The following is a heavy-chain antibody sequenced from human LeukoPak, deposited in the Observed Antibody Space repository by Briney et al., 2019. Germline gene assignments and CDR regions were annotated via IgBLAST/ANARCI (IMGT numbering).Heavy chain of an antibody. Sequence: SSETLSLTCAVYGGSFSGYYWSWIRQPPGKGLEWIGEINHSGSTNYNPSLKSRVTISVDTSKNQFSLKLSSVTAADTAVYYCARIGSWYVFDYWGQGTLVTVSS. CDR1: GGSFSGYY. CDR3: ARIGSWYVFDY. V-gene: IGHV4-34*01. J-gene: IGHJ4*02. CDR2: INHSGST. D-gene: IGHD6-13*01.